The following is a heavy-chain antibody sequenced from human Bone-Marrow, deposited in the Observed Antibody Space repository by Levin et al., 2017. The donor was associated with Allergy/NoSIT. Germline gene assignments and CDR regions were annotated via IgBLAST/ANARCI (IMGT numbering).Heavy chain of an antibody. CDR1: GGSVTNNDYY. V-gene: IGHV4-39*01. CDR2: IYFSGSA. CDR3: VSVGGSGTFLSRFGH. J-gene: IGHJ4*02. D-gene: IGHD3-10*01. Sequence: PSETLSLTCTVSGGSVTNNDYYWGWIRQSPGKGLEWIGSIYFSGSAYYNPSLKSRVTMSVDTSKSQFSLRLTSVTAADTAMYYCVSVGGSGTFLSRFGHWGQGTLGIVSS.